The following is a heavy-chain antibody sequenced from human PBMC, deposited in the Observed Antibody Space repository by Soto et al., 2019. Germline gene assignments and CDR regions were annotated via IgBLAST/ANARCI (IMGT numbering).Heavy chain of an antibody. CDR1: GFTFNSYS. D-gene: IGHD3-22*01. V-gene: IGHV3-21*04. CDR3: ARGLYYKPGADWFDP. Sequence: GGSLRLSCAASGFTFNSYSMNWVRQAPGKGLEWVSSISSGSTYIYYADSVKGRFTISRDNARNSLYLQMDSLRAEDTAVYYCARGLYYKPGADWFDPWGQGTLVTVSS. CDR2: ISSGSTYI. J-gene: IGHJ5*02.